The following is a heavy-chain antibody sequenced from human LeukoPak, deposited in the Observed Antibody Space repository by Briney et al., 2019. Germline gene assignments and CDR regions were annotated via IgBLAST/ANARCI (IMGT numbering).Heavy chain of an antibody. CDR1: GGSISSYY. Sequence: KPSETLSLTCTVSGGSISSYYWSWIRQPPGKGLEWIGYIYYSGSTNYNPSLKSRVTISVDTSKNQFSLKLSSVTAADTAVYYCAREGGYCSGGSCPFDPWGQGTLVTVSS. V-gene: IGHV4-59*01. D-gene: IGHD2-15*01. J-gene: IGHJ5*02. CDR3: AREGGYCSGGSCPFDP. CDR2: IYYSGST.